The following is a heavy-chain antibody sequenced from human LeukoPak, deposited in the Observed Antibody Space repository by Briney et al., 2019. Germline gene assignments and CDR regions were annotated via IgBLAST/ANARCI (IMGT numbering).Heavy chain of an antibody. CDR2: IYSGGST. V-gene: IGHV3-66*01. D-gene: IGHD1-26*01. Sequence: GGSLRLSCVASGFTISSNYMSWVRRAPGKGLEWVSVIYSGGSTYYANSVKGRFTISRDTSKNTLYLQMNSLGAEDTAVYLCARDNEKGEPRAWAFDVWGQGTMVTVSS. CDR3: ARDNEKGEPRAWAFDV. CDR1: GFTISSNY. J-gene: IGHJ3*01.